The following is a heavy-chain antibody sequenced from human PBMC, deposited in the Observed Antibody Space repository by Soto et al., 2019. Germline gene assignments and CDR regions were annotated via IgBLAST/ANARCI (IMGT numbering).Heavy chain of an antibody. J-gene: IGHJ6*02. D-gene: IGHD1-26*01. V-gene: IGHV1-18*01. Sequence: QVQLVQSGPEVKKPGASVKVSCEASGYTFTTSGISWVRQAPGQGLEWMGGISTYNGDTNSAQKFQGIVTMTADTSTGTVYMELMSLKSDDTAVYYCARQGSWPYYYYGLDVWGQGTTVTVSS. CDR1: GYTFTTSG. CDR3: ARQGSWPYYYYGLDV. CDR2: ISTYNGDT.